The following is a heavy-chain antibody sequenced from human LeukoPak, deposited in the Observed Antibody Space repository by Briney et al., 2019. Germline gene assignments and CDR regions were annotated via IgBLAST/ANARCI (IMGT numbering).Heavy chain of an antibody. Sequence: GGSLRLSCAASGFTFSTYSMNWVRQAPGKGLEWVANIKQDGSEKYYVDSVKGRFTISRDNAKNSLYLQMNSLRAEDTAVYYCARDLSYYESSGYPGDYWGQGTLVTVSS. J-gene: IGHJ4*02. CDR1: GFTFSTYS. CDR3: ARDLSYYESSGYPGDY. D-gene: IGHD3-22*01. V-gene: IGHV3-7*01. CDR2: IKQDGSEK.